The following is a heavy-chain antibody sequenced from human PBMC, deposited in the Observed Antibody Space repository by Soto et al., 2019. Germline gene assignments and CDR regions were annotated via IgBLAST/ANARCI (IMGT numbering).Heavy chain of an antibody. CDR2: MNPNSGNT. CDR3: ARVVGYSSSPRKYYYYYYYMDV. CDR1: GYTFPRYE. D-gene: IGHD6-13*01. J-gene: IGHJ6*03. Sequence: GASMKGSRKASGYTFPRYEINWVRPAPGQRLGGMGWMNPNSGNTGYAQKFQGRVTMTRNTSISTAYMELSSLRSEDTAVYYCARVVGYSSSPRKYYYYYYYMDVWGKGTTVTVSS. V-gene: IGHV1-8*01.